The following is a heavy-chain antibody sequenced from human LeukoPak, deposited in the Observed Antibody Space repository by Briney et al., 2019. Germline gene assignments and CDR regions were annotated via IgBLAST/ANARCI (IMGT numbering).Heavy chain of an antibody. J-gene: IGHJ4*02. V-gene: IGHV3-23*01. Sequence: GESLRLSCAASGFTFSTYTVSWVRQAPGKGLEWVSAISSSGSVTLYADSVKGRFTISRDNSKNTLYLQMNSLRAEDTAVYYCAKSSSGYSYYFDYWGQGTLVTVSS. CDR3: AKSSSGYSYYFDY. CDR1: GFTFSTYT. D-gene: IGHD3-22*01. CDR2: ISSSGSVT.